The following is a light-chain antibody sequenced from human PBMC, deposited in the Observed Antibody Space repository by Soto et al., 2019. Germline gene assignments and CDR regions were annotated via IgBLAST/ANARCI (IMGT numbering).Light chain of an antibody. V-gene: IGKV3-20*01. CDR2: GAS. Sequence: EIVLTQSPGTLSLSPGERATLSCRASQSVSSSYLAWYQQKPGQAPRLLIYGASSRATGIPDRFSGSGSGTDFTLSISRLEPEDIAVYYCQQYGSSPLTFGPGTKVDI. J-gene: IGKJ3*01. CDR3: QQYGSSPLT. CDR1: QSVSSSY.